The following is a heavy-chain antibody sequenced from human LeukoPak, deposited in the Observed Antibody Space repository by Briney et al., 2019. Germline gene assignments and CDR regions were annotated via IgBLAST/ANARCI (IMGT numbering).Heavy chain of an antibody. V-gene: IGHV3-30*04. CDR1: GFTFSSYA. CDR2: ISYDGSNK. J-gene: IGHJ3*02. CDR3: ARLPSGGSDAFDI. Sequence: GGSLRLSCAASGFTFSSYAIHWVRQAPGKGLEWVAVISYDGSNKYYADSLKGRFTISRDNSKNTLYLQMNSLRAEDTAVYYCARLPSGGSDAFDIWGQGTRVIVSS. D-gene: IGHD2-15*01.